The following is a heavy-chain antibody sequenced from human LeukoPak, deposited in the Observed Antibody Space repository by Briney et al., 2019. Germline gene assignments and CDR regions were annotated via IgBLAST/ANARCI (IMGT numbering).Heavy chain of an antibody. D-gene: IGHD1-26*01. CDR3: ARARIVGATVRYFDY. CDR2: ISSSSSTI. CDR1: GFTFSSYS. J-gene: IGHJ4*02. V-gene: IGHV3-48*04. Sequence: GGSLRLSCAASGFTFSSYSMNWVRQAPGKGLEWVSYISSSSSTIYYADSVKGRFTISRDNAKNSLYLQMNSLGAEDTAVYYCARARIVGATVRYFDYWGQGTLVTVSS.